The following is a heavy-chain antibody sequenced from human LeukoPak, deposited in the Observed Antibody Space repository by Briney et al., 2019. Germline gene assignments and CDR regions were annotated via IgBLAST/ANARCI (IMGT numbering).Heavy chain of an antibody. J-gene: IGHJ4*02. D-gene: IGHD1-26*01. CDR3: ARESGSYGFDY. V-gene: IGHV3-13*01. CDR2: IGTAGDT. Sequence: GGSLGLSCAASGFTFSSYDMHWVRQATGKGLEWVSAIGTAGDTYYPGSVKGRFTISRENAKNSLYLQMNSLRAGDTAVYYCARESGSYGFDYWGQGTLVTVSS. CDR1: GFTFSSYD.